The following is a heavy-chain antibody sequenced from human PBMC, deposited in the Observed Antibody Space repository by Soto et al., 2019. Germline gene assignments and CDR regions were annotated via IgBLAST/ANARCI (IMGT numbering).Heavy chain of an antibody. CDR3: ARHPHRYDYVSWFDT. Sequence: PXGFKTICDEGSGYRFSNYWLCWVRQMPGKGLEWMGRIDPSDSYTNYSPSFQGHVTISADKSISTAYLQWSSLKASETAMYYCARHPHRYDYVSWFDTRGQGTLGTGSS. CDR2: IDPSDSYT. D-gene: IGHD3-16*01. CDR1: GYRFSNYW. V-gene: IGHV5-10-1*01. J-gene: IGHJ5*02.